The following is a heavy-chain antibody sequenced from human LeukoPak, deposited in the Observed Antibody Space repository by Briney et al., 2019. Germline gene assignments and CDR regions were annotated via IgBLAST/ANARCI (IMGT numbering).Heavy chain of an antibody. CDR2: IRSKANSYAT. Sequence: GGSLRLSCAASGFTFSGSAMHWVRQASGKGLEWVGRIRSKANSYATAYAASVKGRFTISRDDSKNTAYLQMSSLKTEDTAVYYCTVVIAVAGTWGQGTLVTVSS. CDR3: TVVIAVAGT. CDR1: GFTFSGSA. J-gene: IGHJ5*02. V-gene: IGHV3-73*01. D-gene: IGHD6-19*01.